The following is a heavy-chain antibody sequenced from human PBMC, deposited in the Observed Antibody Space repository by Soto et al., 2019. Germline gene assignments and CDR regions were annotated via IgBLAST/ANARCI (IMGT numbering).Heavy chain of an antibody. Sequence: ASVKVSCKPSGYTLNTYYLHWVRQAPGQGLEWMGRILPSVGSANYAQKFQGRVTITADKSTSTAYMELSSLRSEDTAVYYCARDPPSEQLVYWGQGTQVTVSS. V-gene: IGHV1-46*02. CDR2: ILPSVGSA. CDR1: GYTLNTYY. CDR3: ARDPPSEQLVY. D-gene: IGHD6-13*01. J-gene: IGHJ4*02.